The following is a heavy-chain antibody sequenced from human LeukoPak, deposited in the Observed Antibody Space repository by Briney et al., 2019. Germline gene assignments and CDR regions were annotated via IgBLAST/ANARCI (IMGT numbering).Heavy chain of an antibody. V-gene: IGHV4-39*02. D-gene: IGHD1-26*01. CDR3: ASSRVGDVFDV. J-gene: IGHJ3*01. CDR1: GGSISRSNYY. CDR2: IFYSGST. Sequence: KPSETPSLPRTVSGGSISRSNYYWSWIRQSPGKGVECIGSIFYSGSTFYNPSLRSRATISVDTSKNYFSLKLTSVTAADTAVYYCASSRVGDVFDVWGQGTMVPISS.